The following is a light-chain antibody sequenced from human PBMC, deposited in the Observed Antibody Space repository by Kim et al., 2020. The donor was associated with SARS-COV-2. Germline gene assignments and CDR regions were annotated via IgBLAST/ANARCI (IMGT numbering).Light chain of an antibody. CDR3: QQRSNWPPKLT. V-gene: IGKV3-11*01. Sequence: EIVLTQSPATLSLSPGERATLSCRASQSVSSYLAWYQQKPGQAPRLLIYDASNRATGIPARFSGSGSGTDFTPTISSLEPEDFAVYYCQQRSNWPPKLTFGGGTKVEI. J-gene: IGKJ4*01. CDR1: QSVSSY. CDR2: DAS.